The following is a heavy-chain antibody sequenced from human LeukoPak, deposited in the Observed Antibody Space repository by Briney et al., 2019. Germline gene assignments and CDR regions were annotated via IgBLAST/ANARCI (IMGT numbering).Heavy chain of an antibody. D-gene: IGHD5-12*01. CDR1: GFTFSSYS. CDR2: ISSSSSYI. Sequence: GGSLRLSCAASGFTFSSYSMNWVRQAPGKGLEWVSSISSSSSYIYYADSVKGRFTTSRDNAKNSLYLQMNSLRAEDTAVYYCARDTSGYGPDYYYMDVWGKGTTVTVSS. J-gene: IGHJ6*03. V-gene: IGHV3-21*01. CDR3: ARDTSGYGPDYYYMDV.